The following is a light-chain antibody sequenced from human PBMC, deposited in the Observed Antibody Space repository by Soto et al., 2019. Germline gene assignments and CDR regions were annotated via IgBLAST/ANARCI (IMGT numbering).Light chain of an antibody. V-gene: IGLV1-44*01. J-gene: IGLJ3*02. Sequence: QLVLTQPPSASGTPGQRVTISCSGGTSNIGSKPVNWYQHLPGTAPKLLIFTNNRRPSGVPARFSGSKSGTSASLAITGLQSDDEADYYCATWDDSLRGPVFGGGTKLTVL. CDR3: ATWDDSLRGPV. CDR2: TNN. CDR1: TSNIGSKP.